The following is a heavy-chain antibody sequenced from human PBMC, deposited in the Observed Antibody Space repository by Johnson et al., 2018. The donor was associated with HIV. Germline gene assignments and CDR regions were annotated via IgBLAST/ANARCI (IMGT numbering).Heavy chain of an antibody. Sequence: QVQLVESGGGVVQPGRSLRLSCAVSGFTFSSFGMHWVRQAPGKGLEWMAVISSAGTDKYYADSVRGRFTISRENSKNTLYLQMNSLRAEDTAVYYCAKVGATVVTPRGEAFDIWGQGAMVTVSS. J-gene: IGHJ3*02. D-gene: IGHD4-23*01. CDR1: GFTFSSFG. V-gene: IGHV3-30*18. CDR2: ISSAGTDK. CDR3: AKVGATVVTPRGEAFDI.